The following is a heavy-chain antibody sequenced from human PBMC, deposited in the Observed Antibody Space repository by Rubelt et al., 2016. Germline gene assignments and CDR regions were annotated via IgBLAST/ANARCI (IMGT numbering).Heavy chain of an antibody. CDR1: RGSSSGSY. CDR2: INPSGSS. Sequence: QVQLQQWGAGLLKPSETLSLTCAVYRGSSSGSYWSWIRQPHGKGLEWIGEINPSGSSNSNQSLRSRVPISVDTSMSKLSLRLGCVTAADTAVYYCARGIPVRSSNHHFDSWGQGTLVTVSS. CDR3: ARGIPVRSSNHHFDS. J-gene: IGHJ4*02. D-gene: IGHD1-14*01. V-gene: IGHV4-34*01.